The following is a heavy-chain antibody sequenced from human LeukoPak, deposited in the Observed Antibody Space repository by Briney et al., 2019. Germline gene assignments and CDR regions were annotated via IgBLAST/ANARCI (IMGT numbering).Heavy chain of an antibody. J-gene: IGHJ6*02. CDR2: ISYDGNNK. D-gene: IGHD3-16*01. V-gene: IGHV3-30-3*01. Sequence: GSLRLSCEASGFTFSSYWMSWVRQAPGKGLEWVAIISYDGNNKFYADSVKGRFTISRDNSKNTLYLQMNSLRLEDTAVYYCAREKSDDDYGMDVWGQGTTVTVSS. CDR1: GFTFSSYW. CDR3: AREKSDDDYGMDV.